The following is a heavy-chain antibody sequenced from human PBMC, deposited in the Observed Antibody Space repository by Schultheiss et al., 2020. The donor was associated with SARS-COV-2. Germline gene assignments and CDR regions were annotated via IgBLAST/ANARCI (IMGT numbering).Heavy chain of an antibody. Sequence: SETLSLTCTVSGGSISSGDYYWSWIRQPPGKGLEWIGSIYYSGSTNYNPSLKSRVTISVDTSKNQFSLKLSSVTAADTAVYYCARDSTYYDFWSGYYTGYYYGMDVWGQGTTVTVSS. CDR2: IYYSGST. CDR3: ARDSTYYDFWSGYYTGYYYGMDV. CDR1: GGSISSGDYY. V-gene: IGHV4-61*08. J-gene: IGHJ6*02. D-gene: IGHD3-3*01.